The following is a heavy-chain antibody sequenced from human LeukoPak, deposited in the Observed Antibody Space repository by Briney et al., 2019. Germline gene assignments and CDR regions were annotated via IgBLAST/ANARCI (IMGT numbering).Heavy chain of an antibody. CDR1: GGSISSSSYY. J-gene: IGHJ3*02. V-gene: IGHV4-39*01. D-gene: IGHD6-19*01. CDR2: IYYSGST. CDR3: ARVRDIAVAPFDI. Sequence: SETLSLTCTVSGGSISSSSYYWGWIRQPPGKGLEWIGSIYYSGSTYYNPSLKSRVTISVDTSKNPFSLKLSSVTAADTAVYYCARVRDIAVAPFDIWGQGTMVTVSS.